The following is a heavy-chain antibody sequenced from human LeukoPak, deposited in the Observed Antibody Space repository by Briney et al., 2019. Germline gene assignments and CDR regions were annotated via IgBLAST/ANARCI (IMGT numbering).Heavy chain of an antibody. Sequence: GGSLRLSCAASGFTFSSYAMTWVRQAPGKGLEWVSGISSSGGSTYYADSVKGRFTISRDNSKSILYLQMNSLTAEDTAIYYCAKYNYDFWSGDFDYWGQGSLVTVSS. CDR1: GFTFSSYA. CDR3: AKYNYDFWSGDFDY. J-gene: IGHJ4*02. D-gene: IGHD3-3*01. CDR2: ISSSGGST. V-gene: IGHV3-23*01.